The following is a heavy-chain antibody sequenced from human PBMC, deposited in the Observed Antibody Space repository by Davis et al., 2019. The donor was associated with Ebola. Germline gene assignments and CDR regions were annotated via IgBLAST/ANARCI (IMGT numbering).Heavy chain of an antibody. D-gene: IGHD5-12*01. V-gene: IGHV4-61*01. Sequence: PSETLSLTCTVSGGSISSSSYYWSWIRQPPGKGLEWIGYIYYSGSTNYNPSLKSRVTISVDTSKNQFSLKLSSVTAADTAVYYCASALGGYRGYYMDVWGKGTTVTVSS. CDR1: GGSISSSSYY. CDR3: ASALGGYRGYYMDV. J-gene: IGHJ6*03. CDR2: IYYSGST.